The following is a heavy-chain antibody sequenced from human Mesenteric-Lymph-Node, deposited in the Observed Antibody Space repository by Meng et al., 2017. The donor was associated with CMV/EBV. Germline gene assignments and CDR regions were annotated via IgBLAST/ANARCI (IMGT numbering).Heavy chain of an antibody. V-gene: IGHV3-30*09. CDR1: GFTFSSYA. D-gene: IGHD6-19*01. CDR2: ISYDASNK. J-gene: IGHJ4*02. Sequence: AYGFTFSSYAMHWVRRAPGKGLEWVAVISYDASNKYYADSVKGRFAISRDNSKSTLYLQMNSLRVEDTAVYYCARDFSGWYGNFDYWGQGNLVTVSS. CDR3: ARDFSGWYGNFDY.